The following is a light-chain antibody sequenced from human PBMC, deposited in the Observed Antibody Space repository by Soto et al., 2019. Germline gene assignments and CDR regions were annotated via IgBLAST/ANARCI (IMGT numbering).Light chain of an antibody. Sequence: EIVVTQSPGILSVSPGDRATLSCRASQSVGRNLAWYQQKPGQAPTLLIYAASTRATAVPARFSGSGSGTDFTLTISSLQSEDFAVYYCQEYSKWPLFTFGPGTRVDIK. CDR1: QSVGRN. CDR3: QEYSKWPLFT. CDR2: AAS. V-gene: IGKV3-15*01. J-gene: IGKJ3*01.